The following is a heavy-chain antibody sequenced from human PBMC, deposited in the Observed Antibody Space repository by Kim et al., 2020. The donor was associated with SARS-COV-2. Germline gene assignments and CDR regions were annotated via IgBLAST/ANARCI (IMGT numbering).Heavy chain of an antibody. V-gene: IGHV4-59*01. CDR2: IYYNGDT. Sequence: SETLSLTCTVSGDPMDSFYCTWILHPPGKGLDCIGQIYYNGDTNYNPSLESRMSISLDTSKKEFSLRLTSVTAADTAMYFCARAGARSMNYYYYGLDVWGPGTTVTVS. D-gene: IGHD3-22*01. J-gene: IGHJ6*02. CDR3: ARAGARSMNYYYYGLDV. CDR1: GDPMDSFY.